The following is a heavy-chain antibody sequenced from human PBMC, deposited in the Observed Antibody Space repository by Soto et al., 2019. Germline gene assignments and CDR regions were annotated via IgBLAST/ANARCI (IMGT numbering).Heavy chain of an antibody. V-gene: IGHV3-23*01. Sequence: GGSLRLSCAASGFTFRNYAMAWVRLPPGKGLEFVSIISGGGGTTKDADSVRGRFTVSRDNSENTLFLQMNSLTAGDTAVYFCAKGRGDSGSYYTDFDHWGQGVPVTVSS. D-gene: IGHD3-10*01. J-gene: IGHJ5*02. CDR2: ISGGGGTT. CDR3: AKGRGDSGSYYTDFDH. CDR1: GFTFRNYA.